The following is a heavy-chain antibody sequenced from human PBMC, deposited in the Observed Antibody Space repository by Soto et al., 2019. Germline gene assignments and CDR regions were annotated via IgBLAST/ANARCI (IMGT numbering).Heavy chain of an antibody. D-gene: IGHD6-19*01. V-gene: IGHV3-21*01. CDR2: ISSSSSYI. CDR3: ARDLSSFKQWLAPTIDH. CDR1: GCTLSSSR. J-gene: IGHJ4*02. Sequence: PXGALRLSGAASGCTLSSSRINWVRQAPGTGLEWVSSISSSSSYIYYADSVKGRFTISRDNAKNSLYLQMNSLTAEDTAVYYCARDLSSFKQWLAPTIDHWAQGTLVTVSS.